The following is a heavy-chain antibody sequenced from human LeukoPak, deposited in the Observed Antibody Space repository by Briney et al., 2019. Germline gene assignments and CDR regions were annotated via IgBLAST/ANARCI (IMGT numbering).Heavy chain of an antibody. D-gene: IGHD1/OR15-1a*01. V-gene: IGHV1-2*02. J-gene: IGHJ6*03. CDR2: INPTSCGT. Sequence: INPTSCGTTYSQKFQARVTITRDTASSKDYMEVRRLREEDTAVYYCAREPTTTYYYMDVWGKGTTVTVSS. CDR3: AREPTTTYYYMDV.